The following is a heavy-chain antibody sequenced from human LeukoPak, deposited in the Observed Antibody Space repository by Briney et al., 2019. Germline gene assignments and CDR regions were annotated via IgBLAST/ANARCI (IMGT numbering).Heavy chain of an antibody. V-gene: IGHV1-69*05. CDR2: IIPIFGTA. J-gene: IGHJ1*01. D-gene: IGHD4-17*01. CDR3: ESRFGDYDYFQR. Sequence: SVKVSCKASGGTFSSCAISWVRQAPGQGLEWLGRIIPIFGTANYAQKLQGRVTITTDESTSTAYMELSSLRSHDTAECYFESRFGDYDYFQRWGQGTLVTVSA. CDR1: GGTFSSCA.